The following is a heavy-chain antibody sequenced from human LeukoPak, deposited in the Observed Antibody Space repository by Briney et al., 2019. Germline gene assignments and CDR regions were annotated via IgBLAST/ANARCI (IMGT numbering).Heavy chain of an antibody. CDR3: ASSSYYYDSSGYYYDY. CDR1: GYTFTGYF. Sequence: ASVKVSCKASGYTFTGYFMHWVRQAPGQGLVWMGWINPDSGGTAYAQKFQGRVTMTRDPSISTAYMELSRLRSDDTAVYYCASSSYYYDSSGYYYDYWGQGTLVTVSS. D-gene: IGHD3-22*01. CDR2: INPDSGGT. V-gene: IGHV1-2*02. J-gene: IGHJ4*02.